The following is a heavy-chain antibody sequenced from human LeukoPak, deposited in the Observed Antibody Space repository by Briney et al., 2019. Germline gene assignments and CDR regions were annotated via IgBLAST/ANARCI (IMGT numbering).Heavy chain of an antibody. CDR2: IYYSGST. CDR1: GGSISSYY. Sequence: SGTLSLTCTVSGGSISSYYWSWMRQSPEKGLEWIGYIYYSGSTNYNPSLKSRVTISVDTSKNQFSLKLTSVTAADTAVYYCARVAQINWYFDLWGRGTLVTVSS. CDR3: ARVAQINWYFDL. V-gene: IGHV4-59*01. J-gene: IGHJ2*01.